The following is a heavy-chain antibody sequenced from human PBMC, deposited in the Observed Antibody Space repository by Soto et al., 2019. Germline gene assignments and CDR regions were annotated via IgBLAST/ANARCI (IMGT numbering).Heavy chain of an antibody. CDR2: ISYDGSNK. Sequence: GRSRILSCAASGFTFSSYAMQWVRQSPGKWLEWVAGISYDGSNKCYADSVKCLFTISRDNSKNTLYLQMNSLRAEDPAVYYCAREEIAAAALDYWGQGTLVTVSS. D-gene: IGHD6-13*01. CDR1: GFTFSSYA. V-gene: IGHV3-30-3*01. J-gene: IGHJ4*02. CDR3: AREEIAAAALDY.